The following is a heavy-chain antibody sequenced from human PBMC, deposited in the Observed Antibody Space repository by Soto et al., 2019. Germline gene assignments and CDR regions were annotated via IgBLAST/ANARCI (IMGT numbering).Heavy chain of an antibody. CDR1: GFAFSAYG. D-gene: IGHD3-3*01. V-gene: IGHV3-64D*06. Sequence: EVQLVESGGGLVQSGGSLRLSCSASGFAFSAYGMHWVRQAPGKGLEYVSAISSNGGSTYYADSVKGRFTISRDTSKNTLYLQMSSLRAEDTSVYYCVKEPFWKGYPAWGQGTLVMVSS. J-gene: IGHJ5*02. CDR3: VKEPFWKGYPA. CDR2: ISSNGGST.